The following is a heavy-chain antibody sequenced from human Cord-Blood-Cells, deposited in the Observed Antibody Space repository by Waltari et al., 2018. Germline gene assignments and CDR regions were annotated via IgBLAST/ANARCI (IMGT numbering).Heavy chain of an antibody. CDR1: GGTFSSYA. D-gene: IGHD2-2*01. CDR3: ARDRSSSCIGDY. J-gene: IGHJ4*02. CDR2: TIPVLGIA. V-gene: IGHV1-69*09. Sequence: QVQLVQSGAVVKKPGSSVKVPCKASGGTFSSYAISWVRQSPGQGLEWMGMTIPVLGIANYEQKFQGRVTITADKSTSTAYMELSSLRSEDTAVYYCARDRSSSCIGDYWGQGTLVTVSS.